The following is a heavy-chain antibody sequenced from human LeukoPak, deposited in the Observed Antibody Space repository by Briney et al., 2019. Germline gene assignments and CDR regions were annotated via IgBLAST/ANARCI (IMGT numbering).Heavy chain of an antibody. J-gene: IGHJ3*02. CDR3: ARGSANAFDI. CDR2: ISSSSSYI. D-gene: IGHD2-15*01. Sequence: GGSLTLSCAASGFTFSSYSMNWVRQAPGKGLEWVSSISSSSSYIYYADSVKGRFTISRDNAKNSLYLQMNSLRADDTAVYYCARGSANAFDIWGEGRMVTVSS. CDR1: GFTFSSYS. V-gene: IGHV3-21*01.